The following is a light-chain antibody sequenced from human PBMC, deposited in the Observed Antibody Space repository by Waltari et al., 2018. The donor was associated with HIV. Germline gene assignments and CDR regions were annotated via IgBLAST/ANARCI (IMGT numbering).Light chain of an antibody. CDR2: EAI. V-gene: IGLV2-23*01. Sequence: QSALTQPASVSGSPGQSITISCTGTSSDVGNYNLVSWYQQHPGKAPKLIIYEAIKRPSEVSDRISGSKSASTASLTISGLQADDEADYFCSSYGGSSIWLFGGGTKLTVL. CDR3: SSYGGSSIWL. CDR1: SSDVGNYNL. J-gene: IGLJ2*01.